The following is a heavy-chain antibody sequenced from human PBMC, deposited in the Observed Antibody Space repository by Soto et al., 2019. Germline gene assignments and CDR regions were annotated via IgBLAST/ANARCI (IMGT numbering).Heavy chain of an antibody. CDR2: IYYSGRT. V-gene: IGHV4-39*06. CDR3: ARGRGVLLWFGEYHTQAY. CDR1: GDSVTTTSYY. D-gene: IGHD3-10*01. Sequence: ASETLSLTCTVSGDSVTTTSYYWGWIRQPPGRGLEWIGSIYYSGRTYYNPALKSRVTISVDTSKNQLPLKLSSVTAADTAVYYCARGRGVLLWFGEYHTQAYWGQGTLVTVSS. J-gene: IGHJ4*02.